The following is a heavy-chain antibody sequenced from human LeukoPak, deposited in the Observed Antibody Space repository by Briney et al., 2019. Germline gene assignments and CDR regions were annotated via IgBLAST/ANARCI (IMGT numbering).Heavy chain of an antibody. CDR2: ISGSSNDI. CDR1: GFPFSIYT. CDR3: ATDYYCSGGSCYPPD. V-gene: IGHV3-21*01. Sequence: GGSLRLSCAASGFPFSIYTMNWVRQAPGKGPEWVSSISGSSNDIYYADSVKGRFTISRDNAKNSLYLQMNSLRAEDTAVYYCATDYYCSGGSCYPPDWGQGTLVIVSS. D-gene: IGHD2-15*01. J-gene: IGHJ4*02.